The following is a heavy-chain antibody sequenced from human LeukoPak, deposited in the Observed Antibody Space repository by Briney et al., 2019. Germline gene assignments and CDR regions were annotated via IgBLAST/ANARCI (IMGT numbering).Heavy chain of an antibody. CDR2: ISSNGDNT. CDR1: GFTFSTYV. V-gene: IGHV3-64D*06. CDR3: LSGTGY. J-gene: IGHJ4*03. Sequence: GGSRRLSCSVSGFTFSTYVMHWVRQAPGKGLEYVSAISSNGDNTYYADPVKGRFTISRDNSKNTLYLQRSRRRADDAGVYYCLSGTGYWGQGTPVTVSS.